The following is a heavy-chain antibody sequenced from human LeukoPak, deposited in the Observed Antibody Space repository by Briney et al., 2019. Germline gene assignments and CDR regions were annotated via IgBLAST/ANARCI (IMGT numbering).Heavy chain of an antibody. J-gene: IGHJ4*02. V-gene: IGHV3-23*01. Sequence: GGSLRLSCAASGFTFSSYAMSWVRQAPGKGLEWVSAISGSGGSTYYADSVKGRFTISRDNSKNTLYLQMNSLRAEDTAVYYCAVGGFMITFGGPFDYWGQGTLVTVSS. CDR1: GFTFSSYA. CDR2: ISGSGGST. D-gene: IGHD3-16*01. CDR3: AVGGFMITFGGPFDY.